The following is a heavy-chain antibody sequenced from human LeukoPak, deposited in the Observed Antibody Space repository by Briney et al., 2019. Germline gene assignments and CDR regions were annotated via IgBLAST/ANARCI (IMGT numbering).Heavy chain of an antibody. CDR3: ARYDSSGYQYQYYYYGMDV. J-gene: IGHJ6*02. D-gene: IGHD3-22*01. CDR2: IYYSGST. CDR1: GGSLCSYY. V-gene: IGHV4-59*01. Sequence: SETLSLTCTVSGGSLCSYYWSWGRHPPGEGLGWVGDIYYSGSTNYNPSLKSRVTISVDTSKNQFSLKLSSVTAADTAVYYCARYDSSGYQYQYYYYGMDVWGQGTTVTVSS.